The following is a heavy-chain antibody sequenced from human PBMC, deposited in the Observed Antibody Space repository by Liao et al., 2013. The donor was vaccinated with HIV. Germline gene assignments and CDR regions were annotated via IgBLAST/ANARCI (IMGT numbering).Heavy chain of an antibody. Sequence: QVQLQESGPGLVKPSETLSLTCTVSGDSITSGYWGWIRQSPGKGLEWIGYISGSGSTNHSPSLKSRVTISVDTSKNQFSLKLTSVTAADTAVYYCARRVPAGWFDPWGQGTLVTVSS. CDR3: ARRVPAGWFDP. D-gene: IGHD2-2*01. CDR1: GDSITSGY. J-gene: IGHJ5*02. V-gene: IGHV4-59*01. CDR2: ISGSGST.